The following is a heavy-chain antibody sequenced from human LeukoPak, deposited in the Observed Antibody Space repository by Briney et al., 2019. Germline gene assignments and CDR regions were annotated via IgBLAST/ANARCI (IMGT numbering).Heavy chain of an antibody. Sequence: ASVKVSCKAPGYTFTGYYMHWVRQAPGQGLEWMGWINPNSGGTNYAQKFQGRVTMTRDTSISTAYMELSRLRSDDTAVYYCARAGARGYSYGDYYYYYMDVWGKGTTVTVSS. D-gene: IGHD5-18*01. CDR2: INPNSGGT. J-gene: IGHJ6*03. V-gene: IGHV1-2*02. CDR3: ARAGARGYSYGDYYYYYMDV. CDR1: GYTFTGYY.